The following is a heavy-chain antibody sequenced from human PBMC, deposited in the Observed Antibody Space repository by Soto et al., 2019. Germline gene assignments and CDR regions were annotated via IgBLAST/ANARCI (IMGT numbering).Heavy chain of an antibody. Sequence: SVKVSCKASGGTFSSYTISWVRQAPGQGLEWMGRIIPILGIANYAQKFQGRVTITADKSTSTAYMELSSLRSEDTAVYYCARGDGGFTDAFDIWGQGTMVTVSS. J-gene: IGHJ3*02. CDR3: ARGDGGFTDAFDI. V-gene: IGHV1-69*02. CDR2: IIPILGIA. D-gene: IGHD2-21*02. CDR1: GGTFSSYT.